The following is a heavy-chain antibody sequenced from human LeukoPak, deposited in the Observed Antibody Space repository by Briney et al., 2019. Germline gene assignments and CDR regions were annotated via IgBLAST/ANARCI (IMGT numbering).Heavy chain of an antibody. D-gene: IGHD3-10*01. V-gene: IGHV3-53*01. CDR1: GFTVSSNY. Sequence: GGSLRLSCAASGFTVSSNYMSWVRQAPGKGLEWVSGIYSGGSTYYADSVKGRFTISRDNSKNTLYLQMNNLRAEATAVYYCASGSGSYRTPYYYMDVWGKGTTVTVSS. J-gene: IGHJ6*03. CDR2: IYSGGST. CDR3: ASGSGSYRTPYYYMDV.